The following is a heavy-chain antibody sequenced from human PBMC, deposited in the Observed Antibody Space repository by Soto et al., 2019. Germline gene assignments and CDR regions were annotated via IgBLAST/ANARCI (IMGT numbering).Heavy chain of an antibody. CDR1: GGSISSYY. Sequence: PSETLSLTCTFSGGSISSYYWSWIRQPPGKGLEWIGYIYYSGSTNYNPSLKSRVTISVDTSKNQFSLKLSSVTAADTAVYYCARIAARDPYNWFDPWGQGTLVTVSS. CDR3: ARIAARDPYNWFDP. J-gene: IGHJ5*02. V-gene: IGHV4-59*08. CDR2: IYYSGST. D-gene: IGHD6-6*01.